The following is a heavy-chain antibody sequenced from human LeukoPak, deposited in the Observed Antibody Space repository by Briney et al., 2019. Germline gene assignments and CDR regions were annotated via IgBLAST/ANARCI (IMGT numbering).Heavy chain of an antibody. J-gene: IGHJ6*02. CDR2: ISGSGGST. D-gene: IGHD3-3*01. Sequence: GGSLRLSCAASGFTFSSYAMSWVRQAPGKGLEWVSAISGSGGSTYYADSVKGRFTIPRDNSKNTLYLQMNSLRAEDTAVYYCAKSYDFWSGYYFGENYGMDVWGQGTTVTVSS. CDR3: AKSYDFWSGYYFGENYGMDV. V-gene: IGHV3-23*01. CDR1: GFTFSSYA.